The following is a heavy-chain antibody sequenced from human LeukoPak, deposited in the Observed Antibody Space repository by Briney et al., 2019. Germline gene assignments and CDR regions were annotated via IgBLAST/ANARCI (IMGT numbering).Heavy chain of an antibody. V-gene: IGHV3-21*01. CDR1: GFTFSTYS. J-gene: IGHJ4*02. D-gene: IGHD3-22*01. CDR2: ISSSSRYI. Sequence: GGSLRLSCEDSGFTFSTYSMNWVRQAPGKGLEWVSSISSSSRYIYYADSVKGRFTISRDNAKNSLYLQMKSLRAEDTAVYYCARAPVHYYDSSDYYYVGESYFDCWGQGTLVTVSS. CDR3: ARAPVHYYDSSDYYYVGESYFDC.